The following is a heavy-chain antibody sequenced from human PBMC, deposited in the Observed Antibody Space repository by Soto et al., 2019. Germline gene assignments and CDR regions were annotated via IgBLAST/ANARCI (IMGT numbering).Heavy chain of an antibody. Sequence: GGSLRLSGAASGFTVSSNYMSWVRQAPGKGLEWVSVIYSGGSTYYADSVKGRFTISRDNSKNTLYLQMNSLRAEDTAVYYCARDLAEAAAPYYYGMDVWGQGTTVTVSS. CDR2: IYSGGST. V-gene: IGHV3-53*01. J-gene: IGHJ6*02. D-gene: IGHD6-13*01. CDR1: GFTVSSNY. CDR3: ARDLAEAAAPYYYGMDV.